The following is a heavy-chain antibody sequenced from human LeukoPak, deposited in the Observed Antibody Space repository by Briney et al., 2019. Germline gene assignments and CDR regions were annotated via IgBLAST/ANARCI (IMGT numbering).Heavy chain of an antibody. CDR3: AREPSGNLGELLSSAEYFQH. CDR1: GFIFNNYA. Sequence: GGSLRLSCVGSGFIFNNYAIHWVRQAPGKGLEWVSDISFDGDNEYYAESVKGRFTISRDKSKNTVYLQMNSLRVEDTAVYFCAREPSGNLGELLSSAEYFQHWGQGTRVTVSS. D-gene: IGHD3-10*01. CDR2: ISFDGDNE. J-gene: IGHJ1*01. V-gene: IGHV3-30*03.